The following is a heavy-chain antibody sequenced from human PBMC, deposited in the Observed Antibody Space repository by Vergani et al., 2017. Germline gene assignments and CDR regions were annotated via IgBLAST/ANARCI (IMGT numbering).Heavy chain of an antibody. D-gene: IGHD2-2*01. Sequence: QVQLVQSGAEVKKPGASVKVSCKVSGYTLTELSMHWVRQAPGKGLEWMGGFDPEDGETIYAQKFQGRVTMTEDTSTDTAYMELSSLRSEDTAVYYRATARYCSSTSCNHFDYWGQGTLVTVSS. CDR2: FDPEDGET. V-gene: IGHV1-24*01. CDR3: ATARYCSSTSCNHFDY. CDR1: GYTLTELS. J-gene: IGHJ4*02.